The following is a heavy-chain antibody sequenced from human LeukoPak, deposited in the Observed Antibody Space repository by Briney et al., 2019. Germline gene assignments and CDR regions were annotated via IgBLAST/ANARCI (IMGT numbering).Heavy chain of an antibody. CDR2: ISWNSGNI. CDR3: AKDMWPDRRSSRWIILGGYGVDV. D-gene: IGHD3-22*01. J-gene: IGHJ6*02. Sequence: GGSLRLSCAASGFTFDDYAIHWVRQAPGKGLEWVSGISWNSGNIGYADSVKGRFTISRDNAKNSLYLQMNSLRAEDTALYYCAKDMWPDRRSSRWIILGGYGVDVWGQGTTVTVSS. CDR1: GFTFDDYA. V-gene: IGHV3-9*01.